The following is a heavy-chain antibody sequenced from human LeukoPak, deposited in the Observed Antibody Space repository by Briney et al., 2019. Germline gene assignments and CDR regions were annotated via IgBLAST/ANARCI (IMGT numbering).Heavy chain of an antibody. V-gene: IGHV3-30*02. CDR2: IRYDGSNK. CDR1: GFTFSSYG. D-gene: IGHD6-6*01. J-gene: IGHJ4*02. Sequence: PGGSLRLSCAASGFTFSSYGMHWVRQAPGKGLEWVAFIRYDGSNKYYADSVKGRLTISRDNSKNTLYLQMNSLRAEDTAVYYCAKDQEYSSQGYFDYWGQGTLVTVSS. CDR3: AKDQEYSSQGYFDY.